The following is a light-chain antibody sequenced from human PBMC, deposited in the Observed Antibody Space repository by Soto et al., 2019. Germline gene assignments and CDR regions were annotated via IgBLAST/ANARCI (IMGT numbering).Light chain of an antibody. J-gene: IGLJ1*01. CDR2: DVR. Sequence: QSVLTQPASVSGSPGQSITISCTGTSSDVGGYNYVSWYQQHPGKAPKLMIYDVRNRPSGVSNRFSGSKSGNTASLTISGLQAEDEADYYCSSYTSSSIYVFGTGTRSPS. CDR1: SSDVGGYNY. V-gene: IGLV2-14*01. CDR3: SSYTSSSIYV.